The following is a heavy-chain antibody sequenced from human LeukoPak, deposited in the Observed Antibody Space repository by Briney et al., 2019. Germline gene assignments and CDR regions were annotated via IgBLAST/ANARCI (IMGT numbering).Heavy chain of an antibody. Sequence: ASVKASSKASGNTFTNCYVHSVRQAPGQGLELVGIINPADGSSAYAQHFQDRLTMTTDTSTSTVYMSLSSLTSEDTAVYYCAREVAKTSFDYWGQGTLVTVSS. CDR2: INPADGSS. CDR1: GNTFTNCY. D-gene: IGHD5-12*01. V-gene: IGHV1-46*01. CDR3: AREVAKTSFDY. J-gene: IGHJ4*02.